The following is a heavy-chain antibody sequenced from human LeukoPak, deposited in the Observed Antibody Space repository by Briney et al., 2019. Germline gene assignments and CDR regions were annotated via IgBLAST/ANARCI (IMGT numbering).Heavy chain of an antibody. D-gene: IGHD2-15*01. CDR3: ARDKRDCSGGSCYVGAFDI. Sequence: ASVKVPCKASGYTFTGYYMHWVRQAPGQGLEWMGRINPNSGGTNYAQKFQGRVTMTRDTSISTAYMELSRLRSDDTAVYYCARDKRDCSGGSCYVGAFDIWGQGTMVTVSS. CDR1: GYTFTGYY. J-gene: IGHJ3*02. V-gene: IGHV1-2*06. CDR2: INPNSGGT.